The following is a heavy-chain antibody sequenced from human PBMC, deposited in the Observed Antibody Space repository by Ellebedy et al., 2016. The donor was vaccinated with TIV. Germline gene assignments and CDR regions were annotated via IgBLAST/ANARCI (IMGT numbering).Heavy chain of an antibody. CDR2: IYHTGNT. CDR1: GGSMSSGNGW. Sequence: MPSETLSLTCTVSGGSMSSGNGWWSWVRQPPGKGLEWIGEIYHTGNTNYNPSLKSRVTISEHRSKNQVSLKVSSVTAADTAVYYCAKTPDYYYGMDVWGQGTTVTVSS. J-gene: IGHJ6*02. CDR3: AKTPDYYYGMDV. V-gene: IGHV4-4*02.